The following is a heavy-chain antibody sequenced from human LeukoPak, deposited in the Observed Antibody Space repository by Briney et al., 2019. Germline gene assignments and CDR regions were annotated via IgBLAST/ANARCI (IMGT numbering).Heavy chain of an antibody. J-gene: IGHJ3*01. D-gene: IGHD4-23*01. Sequence: SVKVSCKASGFTFSNSAIQWVRQARGQRLEWIGWIGVAGGNTNYAQTLQGRITITRDMSTSTAYMELTSLRSDDTAVYYCAAEIYGGNTDCCSFDFWGPGTPVTVSS. CDR1: GFTFSNSA. V-gene: IGHV1-58*02. CDR2: IGVAGGNT. CDR3: AAEIYGGNTDCCSFDF.